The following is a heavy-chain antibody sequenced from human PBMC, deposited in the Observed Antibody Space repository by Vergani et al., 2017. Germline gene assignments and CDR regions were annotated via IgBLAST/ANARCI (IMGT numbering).Heavy chain of an antibody. CDR3: ARSSSSWSWYGGMDV. J-gene: IGHJ6*02. CDR1: GYSFTSYW. V-gene: IGHV5-51*01. Sequence: EVQLVQSGAEVKKPGESLKISCKGSGYSFTSYWIGWVRQLPGKGLEWMGIIYPGDSDTRYSPSFQGQVTISADKSISTAYLQWSSLKASDTAMYYCARSSSSWSWYGGMDVWGQGTTVTVSS. D-gene: IGHD6-13*01. CDR2: IYPGDSDT.